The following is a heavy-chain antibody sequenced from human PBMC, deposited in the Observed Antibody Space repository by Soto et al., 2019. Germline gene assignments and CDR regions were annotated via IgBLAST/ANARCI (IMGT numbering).Heavy chain of an antibody. CDR1: GFTFSGSA. D-gene: IGHD1-7*01. V-gene: IGHV3-73*01. CDR2: IRSKANSYAT. J-gene: IGHJ4*02. CDR3: TRHVPGTTKQVFDY. Sequence: GESLKISCAASGFTFSGSAMHWVRQASGKGLEWDGRIRSKANSYATAYAASVKGRFTISRDDSKNTAYLQMNSLKTEDTAVYYCTRHVPGTTKQVFDYWGQGTLVTVSS.